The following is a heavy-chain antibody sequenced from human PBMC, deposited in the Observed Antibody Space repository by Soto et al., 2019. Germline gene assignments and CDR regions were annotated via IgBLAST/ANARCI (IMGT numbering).Heavy chain of an antibody. CDR2: ISAYNGNT. CDR1: GYTFTRYG. CDR3: AGELDYGARVDY. D-gene: IGHD4-17*01. J-gene: IGHJ4*02. V-gene: IGHV1-18*01. Sequence: QVQLVQSGAEVKKPGASVKVSCKASGYTFTRYGISWVRQAPGQGLEWMGWISAYNGNTNYAQQLQGRVTMTPDTSTSTAYMELRSLRSDGTAVYYFAGELDYGARVDYWGQGTLVTVSS.